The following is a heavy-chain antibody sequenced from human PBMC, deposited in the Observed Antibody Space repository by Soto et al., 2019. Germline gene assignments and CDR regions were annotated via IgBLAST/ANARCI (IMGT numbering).Heavy chain of an antibody. V-gene: IGHV3-23*01. Sequence: EVQLLDSGGGLVQPGGSLRLSCTASGLTFTSYVMSWVRQAPGKGLEWVSSISGSTGRTFYADSVKGRFTISRDNSKNTVYLQMNSLSADDMAVYYCGTYRAGDYAPPYAYWGQGTLVTV. D-gene: IGHD2-2*01. J-gene: IGHJ4*02. CDR1: GLTFTSYV. CDR2: ISGSTGRT. CDR3: GTYRAGDYAPPYAY.